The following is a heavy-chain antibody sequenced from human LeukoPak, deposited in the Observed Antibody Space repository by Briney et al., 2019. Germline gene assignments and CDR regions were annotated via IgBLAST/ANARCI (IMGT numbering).Heavy chain of an antibody. D-gene: IGHD3-22*01. Sequence: KTSETLSLTCTVSGGSISTYYWSWIRQPPGKGLEWIGYMYNSGSTNYNPSLKSRVTISIDTSKNQVSLRLSSVTAADTAVYYCARQSISGSSLSYFDYWGQGTLVNVSS. CDR3: ARQSISGSSLSYFDY. J-gene: IGHJ4*02. CDR2: MYNSGST. V-gene: IGHV4-59*08. CDR1: GGSISTYY.